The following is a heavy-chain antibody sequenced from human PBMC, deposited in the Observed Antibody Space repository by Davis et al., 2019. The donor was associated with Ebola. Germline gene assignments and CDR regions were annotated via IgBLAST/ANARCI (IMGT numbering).Heavy chain of an antibody. CDR3: ARDRRGTYYFDH. CDR2: ISSDGINE. V-gene: IGHV3-33*05. CDR1: GFPFSSYG. Sequence: GGSLRLSCATSGFPFSSYGIHWVRQAPGKGLEWVATISSDGINEYYADSVKGRLNISRDNSKNVVDLQMSGLRADDTAVYYCARDRRGTYYFDHWGQGTLVTVSS. J-gene: IGHJ4*02. D-gene: IGHD1-26*01.